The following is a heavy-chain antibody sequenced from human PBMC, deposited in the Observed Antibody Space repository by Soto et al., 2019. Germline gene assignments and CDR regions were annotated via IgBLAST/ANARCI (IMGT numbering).Heavy chain of an antibody. Sequence: GESLKISCAASGFTFSSYAMHWVRQAPGKGLEWVAVISYDGSNKYYADSVKGRFTISRDNSKNTLYLQMNSLRAEDTAVYYCARDFYDDYNWFDPWGQGTLVTVSS. J-gene: IGHJ5*02. CDR2: ISYDGSNK. D-gene: IGHD3-16*01. CDR3: ARDFYDDYNWFDP. V-gene: IGHV3-30-3*01. CDR1: GFTFSSYA.